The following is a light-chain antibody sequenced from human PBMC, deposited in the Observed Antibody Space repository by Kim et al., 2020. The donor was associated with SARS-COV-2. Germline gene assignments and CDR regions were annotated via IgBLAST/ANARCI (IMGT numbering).Light chain of an antibody. V-gene: IGKV3-20*01. CDR1: QVLTNAY. CDR3: QQHATSPLT. J-gene: IGKJ4*01. CDR2: DVS. Sequence: SPGERVTLSCRASQVLTNAYLAWYQQKPGQAPRLLMYDVSTRATGIPDRFSGRGSGTDFTLTISRLEPEDFAVYYCQQHATSPLTFGGGTKVDIK.